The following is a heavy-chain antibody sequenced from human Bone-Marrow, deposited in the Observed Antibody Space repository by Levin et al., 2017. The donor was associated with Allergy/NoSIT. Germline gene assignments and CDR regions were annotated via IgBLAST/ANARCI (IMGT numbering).Heavy chain of an antibody. CDR1: GFTFSNAW. Sequence: GGSLRLSCAASGFTFSNAWMSWVRQAPGKGLEWVGLIKRKTDGGTTNYAAPVKGRFTISRDDSKNTLYLQMNSLKTEDTAVYYCATSSLTNSAFDLWGQGTLVTVSS. V-gene: IGHV3-15*01. J-gene: IGHJ3*01. CDR3: ATSSLTNSAFDL. CDR2: IKRKTDGGTT.